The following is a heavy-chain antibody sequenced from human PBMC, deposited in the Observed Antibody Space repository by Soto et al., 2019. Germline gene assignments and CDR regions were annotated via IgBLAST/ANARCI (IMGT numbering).Heavy chain of an antibody. V-gene: IGHV3-33*01. CDR1: GFTFSSYG. CDR2: IWYDGSNE. Sequence: QVQLVESGGGVVQPGRSLRLYCAASGFTFSSYGMHWVRQAPGKGLEWVAVIWYDGSNENYADSVKGRFTSSRDNSKNTMYLQMNCLRAEDTDLYYCARDRRGSGWYDYFDDWGQGTLVTVPS. CDR3: ARDRRGSGWYDYFDD. J-gene: IGHJ4*02. D-gene: IGHD6-19*01.